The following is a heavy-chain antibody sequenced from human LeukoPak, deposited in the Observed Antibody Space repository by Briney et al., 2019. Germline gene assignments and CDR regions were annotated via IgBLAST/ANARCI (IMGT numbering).Heavy chain of an antibody. D-gene: IGHD6-19*01. CDR2: MSYDGSHT. CDR1: GFTFSNYG. Sequence: SGGSLRLSCAASGFTFSNYGMYWVRQAPGKGLEWVAVMSYDGSHTYYGDSVKGRFTISRDYSKDTLYLQMNSLTPGDTAVYYCAKGHATEPQYSSGWYDDFDFWGQGTLVTVSS. J-gene: IGHJ4*02. CDR3: AKGHATEPQYSSGWYDDFDF. V-gene: IGHV3-30*18.